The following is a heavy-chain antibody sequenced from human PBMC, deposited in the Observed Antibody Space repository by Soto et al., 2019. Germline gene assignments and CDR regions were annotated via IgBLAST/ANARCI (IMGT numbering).Heavy chain of an antibody. V-gene: IGHV2-5*02. CDR2: IYWEDDK. D-gene: IGHD3-3*01. CDR3: AHRILRTVFGLVTTTAIYFDF. Sequence: QITLNESGPTVVKPAEPLTLTCTFSGFSLTTSGVGVGWIRQSPGKAPEWLALIYWEDDKRYSASLKSRLTITKDTSKNQVVLTMASVDPADTATYYCAHRILRTVFGLVTTTAIYFDFWGQGTPVVVSS. CDR1: GFSLTTSGVG. J-gene: IGHJ4*02.